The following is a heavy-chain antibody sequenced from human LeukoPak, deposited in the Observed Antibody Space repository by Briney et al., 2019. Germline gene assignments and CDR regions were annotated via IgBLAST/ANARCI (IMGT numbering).Heavy chain of an antibody. J-gene: IGHJ5*02. CDR2: ISSSGSTI. D-gene: IGHD2-2*02. Sequence: GGSLRLSCAASGFTFSDYYMSWIRQAPGKGLEWVSYISSSGSTIYYADSVKGRFTISRDNAKNSLYLQMNSLRAEDTAVYYCARALYLGSTSCYTCSVWFDPWGQGTLVTVSS. CDR1: GFTFSDYY. CDR3: ARALYLGSTSCYTCSVWFDP. V-gene: IGHV3-11*01.